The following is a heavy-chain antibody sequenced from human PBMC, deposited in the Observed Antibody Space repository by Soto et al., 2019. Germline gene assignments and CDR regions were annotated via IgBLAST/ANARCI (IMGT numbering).Heavy chain of an antibody. CDR2: ISAYNGNT. Sequence: ASVKVSCKASGYTFTSYGISWVRQAPGQGLEWMGWISAYNGNTNYAQKLQGRVTMTTDTSTSTAYMELSSLRSDDTSVYYCARAGPHYYCSGGSCAVTELNTVTPFDYWGQGTLVTVSS. D-gene: IGHD2-15*01. V-gene: IGHV1-18*04. CDR3: ARAGPHYYCSGGSCAVTELNTVTPFDY. CDR1: GYTFTSYG. J-gene: IGHJ4*02.